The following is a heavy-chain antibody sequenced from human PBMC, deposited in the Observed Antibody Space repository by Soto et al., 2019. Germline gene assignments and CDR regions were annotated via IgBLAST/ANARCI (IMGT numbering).Heavy chain of an antibody. D-gene: IGHD3-22*01. CDR3: ANYYDSSGYFDY. CDR2: IYYSGSP. V-gene: IGHV4-31*03. J-gene: IGHJ4*02. CDR1: GGSISSGGYY. Sequence: QVQLQESGPGLVKPSQTLSLTCTVSGGSISSGGYYWSWIRQHPGKGLEWIGYIYYSGSPYYNPSLKSRVTISVDTSKNQFSLKLSSVTAADTAVYYCANYYDSSGYFDYWGQGTLVTVSS.